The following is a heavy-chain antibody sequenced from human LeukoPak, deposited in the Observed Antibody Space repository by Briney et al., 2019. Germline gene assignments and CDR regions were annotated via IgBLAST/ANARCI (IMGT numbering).Heavy chain of an antibody. Sequence: KSGGSLRLSCAASGFTFSDYYMSWIRQAPGKGLEWVSYISSSSSYTNYADSVKGRFTISRDNAKNSLYLQMNSLRAEDTAVYYCARENWGRCWGSGGSCYETNFDYWGQGTLVTVSS. CDR3: ARENWGRCWGSGGSCYETNFDY. D-gene: IGHD2-15*01. CDR2: ISSSSSYT. CDR1: GFTFSDYY. V-gene: IGHV3-11*05. J-gene: IGHJ4*02.